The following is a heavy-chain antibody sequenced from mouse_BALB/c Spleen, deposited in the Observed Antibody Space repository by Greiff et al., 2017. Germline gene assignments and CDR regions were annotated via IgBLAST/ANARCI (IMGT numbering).Heavy chain of an antibody. CDR3: AREDYRYDDFDY. V-gene: IGHV3-2*02. Sequence: EVHLVESGPGLVKPSQSLSLTCTVTGYSITSDYAWNWIRQFPGNKLEWMGYISYSGSTSYNPSLKSRISITRDTSKNQFFLQLNSVTTEDTATYYCAREDYRYDDFDYWGQGTTLTVSS. D-gene: IGHD2-14*01. CDR2: ISYSGST. CDR1: GYSITSDYA. J-gene: IGHJ2*01.